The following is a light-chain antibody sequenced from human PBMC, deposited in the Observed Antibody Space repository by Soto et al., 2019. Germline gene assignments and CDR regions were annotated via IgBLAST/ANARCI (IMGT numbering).Light chain of an antibody. J-gene: IGKJ4*01. CDR3: QQVNNYPLT. Sequence: DIQMTQSPSTLSASVGDRVTITCRASQSINSWLAWYQQKPGKAPKLLIYKASSLESGVPSRFSGSGSGTEFTLTISSLQPEDFATYYCQQVNNYPLTFGGGTKVDIK. CDR1: QSINSW. CDR2: KAS. V-gene: IGKV1-5*03.